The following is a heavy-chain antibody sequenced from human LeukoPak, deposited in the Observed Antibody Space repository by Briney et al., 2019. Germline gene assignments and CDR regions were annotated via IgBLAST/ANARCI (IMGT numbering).Heavy chain of an antibody. CDR1: GGSISSGGYY. V-gene: IGHV4-61*08. Sequence: SSETLSLTCTVSGGSISSGGYYWSWIRQHPGKGLEWIGYIYYSGSTNYNPSLKSRVTISVDTSKNQFSLKLSSVTAADTAVYYCASAGVEMAYDYWGQGTLVTVSS. CDR2: IYYSGST. J-gene: IGHJ4*02. CDR3: ASAGVEMAYDY. D-gene: IGHD5-24*01.